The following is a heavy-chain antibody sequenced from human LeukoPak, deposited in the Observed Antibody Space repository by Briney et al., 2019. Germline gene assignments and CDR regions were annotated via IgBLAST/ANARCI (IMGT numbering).Heavy chain of an antibody. V-gene: IGHV3-30*02. J-gene: IGHJ3*02. CDR2: IWSDGSIQ. CDR1: GFSFSTYV. Sequence: GGSLRLSCAASGFSFSTYVMHWVRRAPGKGLEWVAFIWSDGSIQNHADSVKGRFTISRDNSKNTLFLQMNSLRPEDTAAYYCAKEENAFDIWGQGTMVTVSS. CDR3: AKEENAFDI.